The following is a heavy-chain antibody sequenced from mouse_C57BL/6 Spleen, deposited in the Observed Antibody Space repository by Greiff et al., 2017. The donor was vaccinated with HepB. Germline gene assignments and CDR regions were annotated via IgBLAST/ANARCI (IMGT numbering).Heavy chain of an antibody. CDR1: GYAFSSSW. D-gene: IGHD1-1*01. CDR2: IYPGDGDT. CDR3: ARGYYYGSGYEYFDV. J-gene: IGHJ1*03. V-gene: IGHV1-82*01. Sequence: VQLQQSGPELVKPGASVKISCKASGYAFSSSWMNWVKQRPGKGLEWIGRIYPGDGDTNYNGKFKGKATLTADKSSSTAYMQLSSLTSEDSAVYFCARGYYYGSGYEYFDVWGTGTTVTVSS.